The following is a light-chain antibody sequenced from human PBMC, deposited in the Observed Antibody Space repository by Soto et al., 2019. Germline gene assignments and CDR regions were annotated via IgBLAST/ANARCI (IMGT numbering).Light chain of an antibody. CDR2: GAS. CDR3: QQYNNWPPFT. J-gene: IGKJ3*01. V-gene: IGKV3-15*01. Sequence: EIVMTQSPATLCVSPGERVTLSCRASQSVSRSLAWYQQKPGQAPRLLIYGASTRATGIPARFSGSGSGTEFTLTISSLQSEDFAVYYCQQYNNWPPFTFGPGTKVDIK. CDR1: QSVSRS.